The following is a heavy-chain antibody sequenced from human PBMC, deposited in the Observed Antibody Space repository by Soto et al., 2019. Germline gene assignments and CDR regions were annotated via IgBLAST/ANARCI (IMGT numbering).Heavy chain of an antibody. Sequence: QITLRESGPTLVKSTQTLTLTCTFSSFSLSTTGEAVGWIRQPPGMALEWLALIYWTDEKRYSPSLKRRLSITKDASKNQVVLTMTNMDPVDTATYYCGRRRGGPLAGFFDYWGQGMLVTVSS. J-gene: IGHJ4*02. V-gene: IGHV2-5*01. D-gene: IGHD6-19*01. CDR2: IYWTDEK. CDR1: SFSLSTTGEA. CDR3: GRRRGGPLAGFFDY.